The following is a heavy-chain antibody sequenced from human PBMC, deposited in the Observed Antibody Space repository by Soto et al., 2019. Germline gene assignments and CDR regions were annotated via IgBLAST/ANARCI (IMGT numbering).Heavy chain of an antibody. J-gene: IGHJ4*02. Sequence: GGSLRLSCAASGFTFSSYAMSWVRQAPGKGLEWVSAISGSGGSTYYADSVKGRFTISRDNSKNALYLQMNSLRAEDTAVYYCAKVVNWNDAFDYWGQGTLVTVSS. CDR1: GFTFSSYA. D-gene: IGHD1-1*01. CDR3: AKVVNWNDAFDY. CDR2: ISGSGGST. V-gene: IGHV3-23*01.